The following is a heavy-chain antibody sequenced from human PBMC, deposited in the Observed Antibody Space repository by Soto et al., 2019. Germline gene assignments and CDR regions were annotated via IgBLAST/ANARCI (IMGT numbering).Heavy chain of an antibody. CDR1: GINYNTYA. V-gene: IGHV1-3*01. CDR2: NNAGNGDT. D-gene: IGHD5-12*01. CDR3: ARAISGYVT. J-gene: IGHJ4*02. Sequence: QVQLVQSGAEMKKPGASVKLSCKTSGINYNTYAIHWVRQAPGKGLEWMGWNNAGNGDTRYSQNFQGRVTLTRETAASKVYMALDSPRSEDTGVYYCARAISGYVTWGQGTLVTVSS.